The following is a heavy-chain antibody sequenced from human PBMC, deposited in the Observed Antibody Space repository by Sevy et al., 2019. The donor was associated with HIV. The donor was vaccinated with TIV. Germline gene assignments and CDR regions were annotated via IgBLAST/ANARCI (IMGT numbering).Heavy chain of an antibody. J-gene: IGHJ6*02. V-gene: IGHV3-30*02. CDR2: IHYKGSDK. CDR3: AKDYSTGWYGYYYGMDV. D-gene: IGHD6-19*01. Sequence: GGSLRLSCAASGFIFSSFGMHWVRQAPGKGLEWVAFIHYKGSDKYYADAVKGRYTISRDNSKNTVYLQMSSLRAEDTAVYYCAKDYSTGWYGYYYGMDVRGQWDHGHRLL. CDR1: GFIFSSFG.